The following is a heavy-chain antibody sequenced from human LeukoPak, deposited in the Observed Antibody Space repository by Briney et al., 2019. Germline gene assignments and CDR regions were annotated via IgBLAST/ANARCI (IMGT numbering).Heavy chain of an antibody. CDR3: ARGGTTVTPKNFDF. Sequence: PGGSLRLSCAASGFTFSSYWMSWVRQAPGKGLEWGANIKQDGSQKYYVDSVKGRFTISRDNAKNSLYLKMNSLRAEDTAVYYCARGGTTVTPKNFDFWGQGTLVTVSS. D-gene: IGHD4-17*01. V-gene: IGHV3-7*01. CDR1: GFTFSSYW. CDR2: IKQDGSQK. J-gene: IGHJ4*02.